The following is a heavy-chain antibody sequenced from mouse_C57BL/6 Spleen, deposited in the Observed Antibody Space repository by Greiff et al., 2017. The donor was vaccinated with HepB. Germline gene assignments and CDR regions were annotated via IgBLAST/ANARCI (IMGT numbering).Heavy chain of an antibody. CDR2: IYPGDGDT. CDR3: ARERLDSSGY. D-gene: IGHD3-2*02. J-gene: IGHJ2*01. Sequence: QVQLQQSGPELVKPGASVKISCKASGYAFSSSWMNWVKQRPGKGLEWIGRIYPGDGDTNYNGKFKGKATLTADKSSSTAYMQLSSLTAEDSAVYFCARERLDSSGYWGQGTTLTVSS. CDR1: GYAFSSSW. V-gene: IGHV1-82*01.